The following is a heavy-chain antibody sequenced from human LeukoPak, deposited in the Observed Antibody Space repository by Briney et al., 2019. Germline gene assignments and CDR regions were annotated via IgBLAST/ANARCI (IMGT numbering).Heavy chain of an antibody. Sequence: GASVKVSCRASGYTFTNYGINWVRQAPGQGLEWMGWISTYNGDTNYAQKFQGRVTMTRDTSTSTVYMDLSSLRSEDTAVYYCARGGWFGEFTTYYFDSWGQGTLVTVSS. J-gene: IGHJ4*02. CDR3: ARGGWFGEFTTYYFDS. CDR2: ISTYNGDT. D-gene: IGHD3-10*01. V-gene: IGHV1-18*01. CDR1: GYTFTNYG.